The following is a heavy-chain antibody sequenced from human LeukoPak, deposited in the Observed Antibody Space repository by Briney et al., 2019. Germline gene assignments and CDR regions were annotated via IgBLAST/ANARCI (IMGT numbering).Heavy chain of an antibody. CDR3: ARRGPYDSPIDDAFDI. D-gene: IGHD3-22*01. Sequence: GGSLRLSCAASGFTVSSNYMSWVRQAPGKGLEWVSVIYSGGSTYYADSVKGRFTISRDNAKNSLYLQMNSLRAEDTAVYYCARRGPYDSPIDDAFDIWGQGTMVTVSS. CDR1: GFTVSSNY. CDR2: IYSGGST. J-gene: IGHJ3*02. V-gene: IGHV3-66*01.